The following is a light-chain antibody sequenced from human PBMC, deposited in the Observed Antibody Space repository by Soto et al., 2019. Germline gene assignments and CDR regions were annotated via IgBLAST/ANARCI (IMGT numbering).Light chain of an antibody. CDR2: GAS. CDR3: QQRSNWPTT. Sequence: EIVLTQSPGTLSLSPGERATLSCRASQSVSSSYLAWYQQKPGQAPRLLIYGASSRATGIPDRFSGSGFGTEFTLTISSLEPEDFAVYYCQQRSNWPTTFGQGTRLEIK. V-gene: IGKV3D-20*02. J-gene: IGKJ5*01. CDR1: QSVSSSY.